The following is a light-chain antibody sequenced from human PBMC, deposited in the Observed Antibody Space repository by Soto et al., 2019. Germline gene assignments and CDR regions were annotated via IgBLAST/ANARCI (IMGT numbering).Light chain of an antibody. J-gene: IGLJ1*01. CDR3: SSYTTSYFYV. CDR2: GVK. Sequence: QSALTQPASVSGSPGQSITISCTGSGRDIGAYDYVSWYQQHPGKATKLLIYGVKNRPSGVSYRFSASKSAFTASLTISGLQAEDEAHYYCSSYTTSYFYVFGPGTKVT. CDR1: GRDIGAYDY. V-gene: IGLV2-14*01.